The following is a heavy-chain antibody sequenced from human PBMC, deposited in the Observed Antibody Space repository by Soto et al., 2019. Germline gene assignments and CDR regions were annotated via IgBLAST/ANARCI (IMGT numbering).Heavy chain of an antibody. CDR2: ISSTGVTT. Sequence: DVQLVESGGGLVKPGGSLRLSCAASGFNFRNYEMNRVRQAPGKGLEWVAYISSTGVTTYYAESVEGRLTISRDNAKSSLFLHLSSLRVEDSSGYYFARYGTRADRWGLVTQVTVSS. V-gene: IGHV3-48*03. D-gene: IGHD1-1*01. CDR3: ARYGTRADR. CDR1: GFNFRNYE. J-gene: IGHJ1*01.